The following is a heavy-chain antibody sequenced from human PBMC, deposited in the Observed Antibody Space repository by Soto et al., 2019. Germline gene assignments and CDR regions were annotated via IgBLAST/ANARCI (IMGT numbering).Heavy chain of an antibody. CDR3: ARDPAGEYGH. CDR2: IHYRGVI. CDR1: GGSVSDYY. D-gene: IGHD4-17*01. V-gene: IGHV4-59*02. Sequence: SETLSLTCNVSGGSVSDYYWSWIRQAPGKGLEWIGYIHYRGVINYNPSLKSRVTMSVDPSKNQFSLNLRSVTTADTAVYFCARDPAGEYGHWAQGSILTVYS. J-gene: IGHJ4*02.